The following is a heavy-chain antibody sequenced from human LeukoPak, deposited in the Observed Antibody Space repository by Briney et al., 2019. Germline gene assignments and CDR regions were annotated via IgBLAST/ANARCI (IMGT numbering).Heavy chain of an antibody. CDR3: ARALGYYDILTGYFYPNWFDP. V-gene: IGHV1-8*03. J-gene: IGHJ5*02. CDR1: GYTFTSYD. CDR2: MNPNSGNT. D-gene: IGHD3-9*01. Sequence: ASVKVSCKASGYTFTSYDINWVRQATGQGLEWMGWMNPNSGNTGYAQKFQGRVTITRNTSISTAYMELSSLRSEDTAVYYCARALGYYDILTGYFYPNWFDPWGQGTLVTVSS.